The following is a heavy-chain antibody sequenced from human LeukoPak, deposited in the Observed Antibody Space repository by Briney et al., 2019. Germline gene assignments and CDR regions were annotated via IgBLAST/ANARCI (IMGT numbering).Heavy chain of an antibody. V-gene: IGHV3-23*01. Sequence: GGSLRLSCAASGLTFSSYAMSWVRQAPGKGLEWVSAISGSGGGTYYADSVKGRFTISRDNSKNTLYLQMNSLRAEDTAVYYCAKDPRQWLTAFDYWGQGTLVTVSS. CDR1: GLTFSSYA. CDR2: ISGSGGGT. CDR3: AKDPRQWLTAFDY. D-gene: IGHD6-19*01. J-gene: IGHJ4*02.